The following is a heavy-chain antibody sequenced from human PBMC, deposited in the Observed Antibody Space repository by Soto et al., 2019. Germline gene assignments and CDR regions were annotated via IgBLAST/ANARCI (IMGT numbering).Heavy chain of an antibody. V-gene: IGHV4-39*01. CDR1: GGSISSSCHY. CDR3: ARHDGICNGGSCYSAWFDP. J-gene: IGHJ5*02. D-gene: IGHD2-15*01. Sequence: SQILSLTCPVSGGSISSSCHYRSRIRQPTMMGREWNGSIDYSGSTYYNPSLKSRVTISVDTSKNQFSLMLSSVTAADTAVYYCARHDGICNGGSCYSAWFDPWGQGTLVTVSS. CDR2: IDYSGST.